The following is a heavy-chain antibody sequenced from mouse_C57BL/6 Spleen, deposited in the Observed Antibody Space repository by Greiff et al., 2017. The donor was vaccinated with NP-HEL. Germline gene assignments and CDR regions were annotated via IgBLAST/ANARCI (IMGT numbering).Heavy chain of an antibody. CDR1: GFTFSDYY. CDR2: ISNGGGST. Sequence: EVMLVESGGGLVQPGGSLKLSCAASGFTFSDYYMYWVRQTPEKRLEWVAYISNGGGSTYYPDTVKGRFTISRDNAKNTLYLQMSRLKSEDTAMYYCARQGYYYGPYYFDYWGQGTTLTVSS. D-gene: IGHD1-1*01. J-gene: IGHJ2*01. CDR3: ARQGYYYGPYYFDY. V-gene: IGHV5-12*01.